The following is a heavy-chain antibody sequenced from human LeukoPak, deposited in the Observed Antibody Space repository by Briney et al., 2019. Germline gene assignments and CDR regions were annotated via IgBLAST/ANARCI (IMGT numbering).Heavy chain of an antibody. V-gene: IGHV4-59*01. CDR2: IYYSGRT. CDR3: ARGSSSTYYYYMDV. J-gene: IGHJ6*03. CDR1: GGSISSYY. D-gene: IGHD6-6*01. Sequence: SETXSLTCTVSGGSISSYYWSWIRQPPGKGLEWIGYIYYSGRTNYNPSLKSRVTISVDKSKNQFSLKLSSVTAADTAVYYCARGSSSTYYYYMDVWGKGTTVTVSS.